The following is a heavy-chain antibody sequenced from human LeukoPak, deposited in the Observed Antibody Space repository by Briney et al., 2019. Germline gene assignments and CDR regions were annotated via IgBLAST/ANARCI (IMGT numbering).Heavy chain of an antibody. Sequence: GGSLRLSCAASGFTFSSYAMSWFRQAPGKGLEWVSAISGSGGSTYYADSVKGRFTISRDNSKNTLYLQMNSLRAEDTAVYYCAKPRGYSYGPFDYWGQGTLVTVSS. CDR1: GFTFSSYA. J-gene: IGHJ4*02. D-gene: IGHD5-18*01. CDR3: AKPRGYSYGPFDY. CDR2: ISGSGGST. V-gene: IGHV3-23*01.